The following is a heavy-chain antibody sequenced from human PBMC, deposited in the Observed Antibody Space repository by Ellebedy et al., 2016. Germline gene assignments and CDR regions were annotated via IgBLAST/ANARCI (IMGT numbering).Heavy chain of an antibody. J-gene: IGHJ4*02. CDR3: ATDLRPLTRGWGY. CDR1: GFTFSSYW. V-gene: IGHV3-7*01. CDR2: IKEDGSFK. D-gene: IGHD3-10*01. Sequence: GGSLRLSCAASGFTFSSYWMYWVRQAPGKGLESVASIKEDGSFKQYVDSVRGRFTISRDNAKNSVYLQMNVLRVEDRGIYYCATDLRPLTRGWGYWGQGTLVTVSS.